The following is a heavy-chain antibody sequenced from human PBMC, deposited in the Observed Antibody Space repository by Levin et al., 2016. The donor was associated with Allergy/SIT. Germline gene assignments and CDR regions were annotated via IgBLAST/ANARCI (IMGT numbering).Heavy chain of an antibody. CDR1: GGSFSGYF. V-gene: IGHV4-34*01. D-gene: IGHD3-10*01. CDR2: INHSGST. J-gene: IGHJ5*02. CDR3: ARGRDYYGSGSYYNFGWFDP. Sequence: SETLSLTCAVYGGSFSGYFWTWIRQPLGKGLEWIGDINHSGSTNYNPSLESRVTISVDTSKNQFSLKLSSVTAADTAVYYCARGRDYYGSGSYYNFGWFDPWGQGTLVTVSS.